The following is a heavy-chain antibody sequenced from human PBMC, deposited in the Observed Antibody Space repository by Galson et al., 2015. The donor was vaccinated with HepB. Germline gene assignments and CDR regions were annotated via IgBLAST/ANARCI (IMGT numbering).Heavy chain of an antibody. Sequence: SLRLSCAASGFTFSSYAMSWVRQAPGKGLEWVAAISGSGGSTYYPDSVKGRFTISRDNSKSTLYLQMNSLRAEDTAVFYCARSPRGGYYFVVAEYFQYWGQGPLVTVSS. CDR1: GFTFSSYA. CDR2: ISGSGGST. J-gene: IGHJ1*01. V-gene: IGHV3-23*01. CDR3: ARSPRGGYYFVVAEYFQY. D-gene: IGHD1-26*01.